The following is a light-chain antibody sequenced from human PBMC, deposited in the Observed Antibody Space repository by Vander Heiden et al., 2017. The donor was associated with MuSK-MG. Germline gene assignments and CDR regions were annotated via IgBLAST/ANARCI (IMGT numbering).Light chain of an antibody. V-gene: IGKV2D-29*01. CDR3: RRSTELPIT. Sequence: EIVITHPPLSLSVTPGQPASISCKSSQSLLHSDGKTYLYWYLQKPGQPPQLLIYEVSNRCPGVPDRSSARGPGTDFTLKISRVKAENVGVYYCRRSTELPITFGQGTRLEIK. CDR2: EVS. J-gene: IGKJ5*01. CDR1: QSLLHSDGKTY.